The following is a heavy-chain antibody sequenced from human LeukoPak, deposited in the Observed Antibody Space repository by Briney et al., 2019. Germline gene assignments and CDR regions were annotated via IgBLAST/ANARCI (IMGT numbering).Heavy chain of an antibody. CDR3: ARDLNHYGDLYYFDY. J-gene: IGHJ4*02. CDR1: GFTFSSYG. D-gene: IGHD4-17*01. V-gene: IGHV3-33*01. CDR2: IWYDGSNK. Sequence: GGSLRLSCAASGFTFSSYGMHWVRQAPGKGLGWVAVIWYDGSNKYYADSVKGRFTISRDNSKNTLYLQMNSLRAEDTAVYYCARDLNHYGDLYYFDYWGQGTLVTVSS.